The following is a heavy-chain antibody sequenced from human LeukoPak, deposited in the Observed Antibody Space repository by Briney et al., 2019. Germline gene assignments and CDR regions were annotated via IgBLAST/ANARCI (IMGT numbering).Heavy chain of an antibody. V-gene: IGHV4-38-2*02. CDR2: LYHGAST. Sequence: SETLSLTCTVSGYSFSSGSYWGWIRQPPGRGLEWIASLYHGASTYYNPSLKSRVTISVDTSKNQFSLKLSSVTATDTAMYYCAREMVRGVIDSWGQGTPVTVSS. CDR1: GYSFSSGSY. CDR3: AREMVRGVIDS. J-gene: IGHJ4*02. D-gene: IGHD3-10*01.